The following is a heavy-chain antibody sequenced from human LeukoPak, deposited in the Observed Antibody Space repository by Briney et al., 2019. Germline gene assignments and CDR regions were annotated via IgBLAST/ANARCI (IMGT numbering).Heavy chain of an antibody. Sequence: PGGSLRLSCAASGFTFSSYSMNWVRQAPGKGLEWVSYISSSSSTIYYADSVKGRFTISRDNAKNSLYLQMNSLRAEDTAVYYCARDSSSWPPFFDYWGQGTLVTVSS. CDR2: ISSSSSTI. D-gene: IGHD6-13*01. J-gene: IGHJ4*02. CDR3: ARDSSSWPPFFDY. V-gene: IGHV3-48*01. CDR1: GFTFSSYS.